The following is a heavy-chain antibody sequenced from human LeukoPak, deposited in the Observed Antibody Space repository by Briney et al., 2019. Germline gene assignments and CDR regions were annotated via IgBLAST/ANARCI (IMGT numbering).Heavy chain of an antibody. CDR3: ARGRKYYFDY. J-gene: IGHJ4*02. CDR1: GGSFSGYY. CDR2: INHSGST. Sequence: SETLSLTCAVYGGSFSGYYWSWIRQPPGKGLEWIGEINHSGSTNYNPSLKSRVTISVDTSKNQFSLKLSSVTAADTAVYYCARGRKYYFDYWGQGTLVTVSS. V-gene: IGHV4-34*01.